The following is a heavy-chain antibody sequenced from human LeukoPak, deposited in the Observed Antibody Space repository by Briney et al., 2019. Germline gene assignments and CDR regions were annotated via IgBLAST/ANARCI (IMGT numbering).Heavy chain of an antibody. D-gene: IGHD3-22*01. Sequence: GGSLRLSCAASGFTVSSNYMSWVRQAPGKGLEWVSVIYSGGSTYYPDSVKGRFTISRDNSKNTLYLQMNSLRAEDTAVYYCARADSSGYYGSYYFDYWGQGTLVTVSS. J-gene: IGHJ4*02. CDR2: IYSGGST. CDR3: ARADSSGYYGSYYFDY. V-gene: IGHV3-66*02. CDR1: GFTVSSNY.